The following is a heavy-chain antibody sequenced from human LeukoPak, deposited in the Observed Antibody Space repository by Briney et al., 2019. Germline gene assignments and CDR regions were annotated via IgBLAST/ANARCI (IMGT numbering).Heavy chain of an antibody. CDR3: SKDRSGTVTTG. CDR2: ISGSGGST. J-gene: IGHJ4*02. Sequence: GGSLRLSCAASGFTFSSYAMSWVRQAPGKGLEWVSAISGSGGSTYYADSVKGRFTISRDNSKNTLYLQMNSLRAEDTAVYYCSKDRSGTVTTGWGQGTLVTVSS. D-gene: IGHD4-17*01. V-gene: IGHV3-23*01. CDR1: GFTFSSYA.